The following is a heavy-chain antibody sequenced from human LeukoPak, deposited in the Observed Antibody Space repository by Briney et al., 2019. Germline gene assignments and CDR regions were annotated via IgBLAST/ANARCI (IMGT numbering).Heavy chain of an antibody. CDR1: GFTFTNYY. D-gene: IGHD1-14*01. CDR3: VREGITKAFDL. V-gene: IGHV1-2*02. CDR2: INPHSGVT. J-gene: IGHJ4*02. Sequence: GASVKVSRKASGFTFTNYYMHWVRLAPGQGLEWMGYINPHSGVTSFPQKFRGRVTLTTDMSISAAYMELSSLISDDTAMYYCVREGITKAFDLWGQGALVTVSS.